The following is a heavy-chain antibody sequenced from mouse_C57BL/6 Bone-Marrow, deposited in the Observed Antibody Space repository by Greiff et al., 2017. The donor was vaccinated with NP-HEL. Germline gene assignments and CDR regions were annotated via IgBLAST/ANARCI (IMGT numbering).Heavy chain of an antibody. Sequence: DVQLQESGPGMVKPSQSLSLTCTVTGYSITSGYDWHWIRHFPGNKLEWMGYISYSGSTNYNPSLKSRISITHDTSKNHFFLKLNSVTTEDTATYYCARDDYGSPFAYWGQGTLVTVSA. V-gene: IGHV3-1*01. CDR1: GYSITSGYD. CDR3: ARDDYGSPFAY. J-gene: IGHJ3*01. CDR2: ISYSGST. D-gene: IGHD1-1*01.